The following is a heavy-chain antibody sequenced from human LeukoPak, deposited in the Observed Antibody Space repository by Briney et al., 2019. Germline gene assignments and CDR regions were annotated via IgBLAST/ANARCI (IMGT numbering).Heavy chain of an antibody. CDR3: AKAAVAGPFDY. CDR2: ISGSGGST. D-gene: IGHD6-19*01. J-gene: IGHJ4*02. Sequence: GGSLRLSCATSGFTFVDYGLSWVRQAPGKGLEWVSAISGSGGSTYYADSVKGRFTISRDNSKNTLYLQMNSLRAEDTAVYYCAKAAVAGPFDYWGQGTLVTVSS. V-gene: IGHV3-23*01. CDR1: GFTFVDYG.